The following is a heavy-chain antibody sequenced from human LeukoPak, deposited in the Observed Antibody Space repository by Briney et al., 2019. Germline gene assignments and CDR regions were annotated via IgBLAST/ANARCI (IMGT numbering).Heavy chain of an antibody. V-gene: IGHV4-30-4*01. CDR3: ARGWNYFGY. CDR1: GGSISSGDYF. CDR2: ISYSGST. D-gene: IGHD2-15*01. Sequence: PSETLSLTCTVSGGSISSGDYFWSWLRQPPGKGLEWIGYISYSGSTYSNPSLKSRVTISVDTSKNQFSLKLSSVTAADTAVYYCARGWNYFGYWGQGTLVTVLS. J-gene: IGHJ4*02.